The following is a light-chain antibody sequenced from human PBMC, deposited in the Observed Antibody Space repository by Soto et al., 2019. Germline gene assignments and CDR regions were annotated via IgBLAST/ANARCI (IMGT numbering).Light chain of an antibody. J-gene: IGKJ1*01. Sequence: EIVWSKSLGALSLSPRERATLSCIASQSVSSSYLAWYHQKPGQAPRLLIFGASSRATGIPDRFSGSGSGTDFTLTISRLEPEDFAVYYCQQYGGSVPWTFCQGTKVDNK. CDR2: GAS. CDR3: QQYGGSVPWT. V-gene: IGKV3-20*01. CDR1: QSVSSSY.